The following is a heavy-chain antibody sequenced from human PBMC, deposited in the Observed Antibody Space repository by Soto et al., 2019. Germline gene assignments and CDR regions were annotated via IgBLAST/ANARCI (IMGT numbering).Heavy chain of an antibody. D-gene: IGHD2-2*01. CDR3: ARVRPSGPLAMYCSSTSCYRPSFDY. Sequence: GASVKVSCKASGYTFTSYGISWVRQAPGQGLEWMGWISAYNGNTNYAQKLQGRVTMTTDTSTSTAYMELRSLRSDDTAVYYCARVRPSGPLAMYCSSTSCYRPSFDYWGQGTLVTVSS. J-gene: IGHJ4*02. CDR1: GYTFTSYG. V-gene: IGHV1-18*01. CDR2: ISAYNGNT.